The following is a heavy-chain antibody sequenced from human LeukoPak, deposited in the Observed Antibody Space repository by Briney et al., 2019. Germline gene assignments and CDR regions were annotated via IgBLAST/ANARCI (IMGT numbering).Heavy chain of an antibody. V-gene: IGHV1-69*01. CDR1: VGTFSSYA. J-gene: IGHJ6*03. CDR3: ARDLDPAAIPYYYYYMDV. Sequence: SVKVSCKASVGTFSSYAISWVLQAPGQGLEWMGGIIPIFGTANYAQKFQGRVTITADESTSTAYMELSSLRSEDTAVYYCARDLDPAAIPYYYYYMDVWGKGTTVTVSS. CDR2: IIPIFGTA. D-gene: IGHD2-2*01.